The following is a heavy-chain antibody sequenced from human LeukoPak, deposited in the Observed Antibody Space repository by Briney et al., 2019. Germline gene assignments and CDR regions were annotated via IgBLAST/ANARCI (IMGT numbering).Heavy chain of an antibody. CDR1: GGTFSSYA. V-gene: IGHV1-69*04. Sequence: GSSVKVSCKASGGTFSSYAISWVRQAPGQGLEWMGRIIPILGIANYAQKFQGRVTITADKSTSTAYMELSSLRSEDTAVYYCARAVVVVPAAISYFDYWGQGTLVTVSS. CDR2: IIPILGIA. D-gene: IGHD2-2*02. J-gene: IGHJ4*02. CDR3: ARAVVVVPAAISYFDY.